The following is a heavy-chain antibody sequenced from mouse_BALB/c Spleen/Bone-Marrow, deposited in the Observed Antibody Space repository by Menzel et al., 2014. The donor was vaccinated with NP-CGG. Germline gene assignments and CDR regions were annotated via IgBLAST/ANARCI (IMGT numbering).Heavy chain of an antibody. D-gene: IGHD1-2*01. CDR2: ISDGGSYT. CDR1: GFTFSDYY. V-gene: IGHV5-4*02. CDR3: ARVVTTATLYWYFDV. Sequence: DVQLVESGGGLVKPGGSLKLSCAASGFTFSDYYMYWVRQTPEKRLEWVATISDGGSYTYYPDSVKGRFTISRDNAKNNLYLQMSSLKSEDTAMYYCARVVTTATLYWYFDVWGAGTTVTVSP. J-gene: IGHJ1*01.